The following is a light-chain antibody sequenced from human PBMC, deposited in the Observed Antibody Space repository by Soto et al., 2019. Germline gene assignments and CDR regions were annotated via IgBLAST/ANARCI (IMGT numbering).Light chain of an antibody. J-gene: IGLJ1*01. CDR2: DVS. V-gene: IGLV2-14*01. Sequence: QSALTQPASVSGSPGQSITISCTGTSSDVGGYNYVSWYQQHPGKAPKLMIYDVSNRPSGVSNRFSGSKSGNTASLTISGLQAEDXAGYYCSSYTSSSTLWVFGTGTKVTVL. CDR3: SSYTSSSTLWV. CDR1: SSDVGGYNY.